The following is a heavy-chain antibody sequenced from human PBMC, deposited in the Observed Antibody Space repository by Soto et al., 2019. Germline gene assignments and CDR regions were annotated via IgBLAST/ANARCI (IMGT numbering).Heavy chain of an antibody. D-gene: IGHD6-19*01. CDR3: ERELDDYSSGWTDIDY. CDR2: ISSSSSYI. V-gene: IGHV3-21*01. CDR1: GFTFSSYS. Sequence: GGSLRLSCAASGFTFSSYSMNWVRQAPGKGLEWVSSISSSSSYIYYADSVKGRFTISRDNAKSSLYLQMNSLRAEDTAVYYCERELDDYSSGWTDIDYWGQGTLVTVSS. J-gene: IGHJ4*02.